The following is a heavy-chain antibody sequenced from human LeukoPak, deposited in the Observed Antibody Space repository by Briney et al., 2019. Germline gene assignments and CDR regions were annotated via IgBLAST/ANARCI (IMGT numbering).Heavy chain of an antibody. CDR2: ISADGGST. V-gene: IGHV3-43*02. CDR1: GINFAEYA. J-gene: IGHJ4*02. CDR3: AKESGKFDY. Sequence: GWSRRLSCVVSGINFAEYAMHWVRQPPGKGLEWVSLISADGGSTFSADSVKGRFSISRDNSKNSLYLQMNSLRSEDTAMYYCAKESGKFDYWGQGTLVAVSS.